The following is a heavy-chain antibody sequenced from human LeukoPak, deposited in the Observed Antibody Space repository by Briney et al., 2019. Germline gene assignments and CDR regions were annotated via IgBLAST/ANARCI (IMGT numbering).Heavy chain of an antibody. CDR1: GGSISFYY. Sequence: SETLSLTCTVSGGSISFYYWSWIRQPPGKGLEWIGYISYSGNTNYNPSLKSRVTISVDTSKNQFSLKLSSVTAADTAVYYCARGYCSGGSCPFDYWGQGTLVTVSS. CDR2: ISYSGNT. V-gene: IGHV4-59*12. J-gene: IGHJ4*02. D-gene: IGHD2-15*01. CDR3: ARGYCSGGSCPFDY.